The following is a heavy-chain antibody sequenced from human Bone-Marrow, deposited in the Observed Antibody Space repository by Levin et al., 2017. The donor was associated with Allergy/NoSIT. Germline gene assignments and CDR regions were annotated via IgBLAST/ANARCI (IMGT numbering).Heavy chain of an antibody. J-gene: IGHJ6*03. CDR1: GGSISSGSYY. D-gene: IGHD5-18*01. Sequence: PSETLSLTCTVSGGSISSGSYYWSWIRQPAGKGLEWIGRIYASGSPDYNPSLKSRVTISVDTSKNQFSLKLRSVNASDTAVYYCARDRRGYDSGPNTDYYYYYMDVWGKGTTVIVSS. CDR3: ARDRRGYDSGPNTDYYYYYMDV. CDR2: IYASGSP. V-gene: IGHV4-61*02.